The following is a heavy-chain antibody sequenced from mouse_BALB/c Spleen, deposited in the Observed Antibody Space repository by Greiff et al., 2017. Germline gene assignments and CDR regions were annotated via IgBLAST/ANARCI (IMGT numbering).Heavy chain of an antibody. CDR3: AREEGTTAMDY. D-gene: IGHD1-1*01. Sequence: EVKLVESGGGLVKPGGSLKLSCAASGFTFSSYAMSWVRQTPEKRLEWVASISSGGSTYYPDSVKGRFTISRDNARNILYLQMSSLRSEDTAMYYCAREEGTTAMDYWGQGTSVTVSS. CDR2: ISSGGST. CDR1: GFTFSSYA. J-gene: IGHJ4*01. V-gene: IGHV5-6-5*01.